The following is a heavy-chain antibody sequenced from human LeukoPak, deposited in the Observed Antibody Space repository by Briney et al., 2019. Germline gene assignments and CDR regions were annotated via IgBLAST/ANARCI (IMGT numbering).Heavy chain of an antibody. CDR3: AKERYCSGGSCYYFDY. CDR1: GFTFSSYW. V-gene: IGHV3-74*01. Sequence: GGSLRLSCAASGFTFSSYWMHWVRQAPGKGLVWVSRINSDGSSTSYADSVKGRFTISRDNSKNTLYLQMNSLRAEDTAVYYCAKERYCSGGSCYYFDYWGQGTLVTVSS. J-gene: IGHJ4*02. D-gene: IGHD2-15*01. CDR2: INSDGSST.